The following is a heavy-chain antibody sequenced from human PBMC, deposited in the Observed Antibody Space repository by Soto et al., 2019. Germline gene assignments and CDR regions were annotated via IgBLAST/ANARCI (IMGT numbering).Heavy chain of an antibody. CDR1: GFTFSAYN. D-gene: IGHD3-22*01. CDR3: ARADYYDSSAYYFSGWFDT. Sequence: GGSLRLSCAASGFTFSAYNMNWVRQAPGKGLEWVSSISSSSSSIYYADSVKGRFTISGDNAKTSLYLQMNSLRAEDTAVYYCARADYYDSSAYYFSGWFDTWGQGTLVTVSS. J-gene: IGHJ5*02. V-gene: IGHV3-21*01. CDR2: ISSSSSSI.